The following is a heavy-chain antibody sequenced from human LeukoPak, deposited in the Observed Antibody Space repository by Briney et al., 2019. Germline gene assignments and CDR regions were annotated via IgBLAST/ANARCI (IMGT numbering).Heavy chain of an antibody. CDR2: ISGRSSHV. CDR1: GFSFSDYD. CDR3: GRAFPPLRTSSAGDL. V-gene: IGHV3-21*01. J-gene: IGHJ1*01. Sequence: PGGSLRLSCSASGFSFSDYDMNWVRQAPGKGLEWVSAISGRSSHVYYGESVKGRFTISRDTAKNSLYLQLDSLGVEDTAVYYCGRAFPPLRTSSAGDLWGQGTLVTVSS. D-gene: IGHD3-16*01.